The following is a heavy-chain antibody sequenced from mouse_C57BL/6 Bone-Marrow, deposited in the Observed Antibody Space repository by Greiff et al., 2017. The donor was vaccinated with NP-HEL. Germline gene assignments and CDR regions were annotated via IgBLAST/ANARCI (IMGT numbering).Heavy chain of an antibody. CDR2: ISGGGGNP. Sequence: EVQGVESGGGLVKPGGSLKLSCAASGFTFSSYTMSWVRQTPEKRLEWVATISGGGGNPYYPDSVKGRFTISRDKAKNTLYLQMSSLRSEDTALYYCARHYGSSYDYWGQGTTLTVSS. V-gene: IGHV5-9*01. J-gene: IGHJ2*01. D-gene: IGHD1-1*01. CDR1: GFTFSSYT. CDR3: ARHYGSSYDY.